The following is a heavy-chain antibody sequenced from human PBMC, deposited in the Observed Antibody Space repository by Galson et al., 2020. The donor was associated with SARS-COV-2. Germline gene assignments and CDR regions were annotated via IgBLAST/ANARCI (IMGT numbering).Heavy chain of an antibody. Sequence: GGTLRFSCAASGFTFSSYAMHWVRQAPGKGLEWVAVISYDGSNKYYADPVKGRFTISRDNSKNTLYLQMNSLRAEDTAVYYCARDEETYNYYYYYMDVWGKGTTVTVSS. D-gene: IGHD4-4*01. V-gene: IGHV3-30*04. CDR2: ISYDGSNK. CDR3: ARDEETYNYYYYYMDV. CDR1: GFTFSSYA. J-gene: IGHJ6*03.